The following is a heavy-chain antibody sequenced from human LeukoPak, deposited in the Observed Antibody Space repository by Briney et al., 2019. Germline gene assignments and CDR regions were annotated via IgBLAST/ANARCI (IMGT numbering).Heavy chain of an antibody. CDR2: ISGSGGST. V-gene: IGHV3-23*01. CDR3: AGQDDYGDYEGHY. CDR1: GFTFSSYA. D-gene: IGHD4-17*01. J-gene: IGHJ4*02. Sequence: GGSLRLSCAASGFTFSSYAMSWVRQAPGKGLEWVSAISGSGGSTYYADSVKGRFTISRDNSKNTLYLQMNSLRAEDTAVYYCAGQDDYGDYEGHYWGQGTLVTVSS.